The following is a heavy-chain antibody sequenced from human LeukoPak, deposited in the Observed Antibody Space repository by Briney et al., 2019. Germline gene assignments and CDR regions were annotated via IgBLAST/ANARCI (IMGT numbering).Heavy chain of an antibody. CDR3: ASSRDLYHDAFTFYWYFDV. Sequence: SETLSLTCAVYGASFRAYYWSWIRQAPGKGLEWIGEINDSGHARYNASLKSRVTMSVDTSKNQFSMKLKSVTAADTAVYYCASSRDLYHDAFTFYWYFDVGGRGSLVTVSS. D-gene: IGHD3-3*01. CDR2: INDSGHA. J-gene: IGHJ2*01. V-gene: IGHV4-34*01. CDR1: GASFRAYY.